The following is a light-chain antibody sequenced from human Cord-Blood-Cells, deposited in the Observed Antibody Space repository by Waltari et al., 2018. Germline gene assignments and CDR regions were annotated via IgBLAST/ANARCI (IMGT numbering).Light chain of an antibody. Sequence: QSALTQPASVSGSPGQSITISCTGTSSDVGRYNLVSWYQQHPGKAPKLMIYEGSTRPSGVSNRFSGSKSGNTASLTISGLQAEDEADYYCCSYAGSSTVVFGGGTKLTVL. CDR3: CSYAGSSTVV. CDR2: EGS. J-gene: IGLJ2*01. V-gene: IGLV2-23*01. CDR1: SSDVGRYNL.